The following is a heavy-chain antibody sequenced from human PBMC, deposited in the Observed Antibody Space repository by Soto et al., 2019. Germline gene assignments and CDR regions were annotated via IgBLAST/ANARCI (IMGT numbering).Heavy chain of an antibody. J-gene: IGHJ4*02. D-gene: IGHD3-22*01. CDR2: IIPILGIA. CDR3: ARVWSRDDSSGYYYG. CDR1: GGTFSSYP. V-gene: IGHV1-69*02. Sequence: QVQLVQSGAEVKKPGSSVKVSCKASGGTFSSYPISWVRQAPGQGLEWMGRIIPILGIANYAQKFQGRVTITADKSTRTADMELSSLRSEDTAVYYCARVWSRDDSSGYYYGWGQGTLVTVSS.